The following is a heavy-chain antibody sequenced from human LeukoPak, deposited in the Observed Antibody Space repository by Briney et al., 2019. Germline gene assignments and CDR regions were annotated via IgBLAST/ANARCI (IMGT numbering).Heavy chain of an antibody. CDR2: INPNSGGT. V-gene: IGHV1-2*06. J-gene: IGHJ4*02. D-gene: IGHD3-10*01. CDR1: GYTFTGYY. Sequence: ASVKVSCKASGYTFTGYYMHWVRQAPGQGLEWMGRINPNSGGTNYAQKFQGRVTMTRDTSISTAYTELSRLRYDDTAVYYCARDTTMVRGVIKRARFDYWGQGTLVTVSS. CDR3: ARDTTMVRGVIKRARFDY.